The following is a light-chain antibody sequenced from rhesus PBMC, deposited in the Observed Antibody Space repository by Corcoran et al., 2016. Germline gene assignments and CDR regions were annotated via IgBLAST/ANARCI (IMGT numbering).Light chain of an antibody. V-gene: IGLV7-71*01. CDR3: LLYYGGGDV. CDR1: AGTVTITNY. Sequence: QAVVTQEPSLTVSPGGTVTLTCGSSAGTVTITNYPNWFQQKPGQAPRGLIYNNNSKHSWTPSRFSGSRAGGNAARTLSGAQPEDEADYYCLLYYGGGDVFGSVTKLTVL. J-gene: IGLJ6*01. CDR2: NNN.